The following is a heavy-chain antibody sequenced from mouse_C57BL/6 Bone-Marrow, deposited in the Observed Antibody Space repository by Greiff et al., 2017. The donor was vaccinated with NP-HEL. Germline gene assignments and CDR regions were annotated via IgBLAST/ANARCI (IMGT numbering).Heavy chain of an antibody. CDR3: AQIGGGGNFYFDY. J-gene: IGHJ2*01. D-gene: IGHD2-1*01. V-gene: IGHV8-5*01. CDR2: IWWNDDK. CDR1: GFSLSTSNMG. Sequence: QVTLKVSGPGILQPSQTLSLTCSFSGFSLSTSNMGIGWIRQPSGKGLEWLAHIWWNDDKYYNPSLKSRLTISKDTSNNHVFLKITSVDTADTATYYCAQIGGGGNFYFDYWGQGTTLTVSS.